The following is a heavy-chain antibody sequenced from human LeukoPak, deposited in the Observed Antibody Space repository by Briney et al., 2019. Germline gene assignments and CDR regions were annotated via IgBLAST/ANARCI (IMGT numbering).Heavy chain of an antibody. CDR2: ISGSGGST. CDR1: GFTFSSYA. D-gene: IGHD2-2*01. J-gene: IGHJ6*02. CDR3: ARVRCSSTSCYRGYYGMDV. Sequence: PGGSLRLSCAASGFTFSSYAMSWVRQAPGKGLEWVSAISGSGGSTYYADSVKGRFTISRDNSKNTLYLQMNSLRAEDTAVYYCARVRCSSTSCYRGYYGMDVWGQGTTVTVSS. V-gene: IGHV3-23*01.